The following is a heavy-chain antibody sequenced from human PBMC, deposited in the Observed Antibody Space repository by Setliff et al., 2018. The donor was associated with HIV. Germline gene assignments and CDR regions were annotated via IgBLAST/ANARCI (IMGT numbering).Heavy chain of an antibody. Sequence: ASVKVSCKASGYTFTSYAIHWVRQAPGQRREWMGWINAGNGNTKYSQEFQGRVTITRDTSASTAYMELSSLKSEDMAVYYCAGGATDYNFWTAPAPIDNWGQGTPVTVSS. D-gene: IGHD3-3*01. V-gene: IGHV1-3*03. J-gene: IGHJ4*02. CDR2: INAGNGNT. CDR3: AGGATDYNFWTAPAPIDN. CDR1: GYTFTSYA.